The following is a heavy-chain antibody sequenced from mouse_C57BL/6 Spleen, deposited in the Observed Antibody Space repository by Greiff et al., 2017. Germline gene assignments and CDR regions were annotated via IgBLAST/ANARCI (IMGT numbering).Heavy chain of an antibody. Sequence: VQLKESGPGMVKPSQSLSLTCTVTGYSITSGYDWHWIRHFPGNKLEWMGYISYSGSTNYNPSLKSRISITHDTSKNHFFLKLNSVTTEDTATYYCARGGDYDVWFAYWGQGTLVTVSA. D-gene: IGHD2-4*01. CDR3: ARGGDYDVWFAY. J-gene: IGHJ3*01. CDR2: ISYSGST. V-gene: IGHV3-1*01. CDR1: GYSITSGYD.